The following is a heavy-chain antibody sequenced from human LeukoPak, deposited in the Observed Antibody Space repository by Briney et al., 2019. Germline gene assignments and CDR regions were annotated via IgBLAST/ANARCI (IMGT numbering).Heavy chain of an antibody. J-gene: IGHJ4*02. CDR2: IYYSGNT. Sequence: SETLSLTCTVSGGSVSSGSYYWRWIRQPPGKELEWIGYIYYSGNTNYNPSLKSRVTISVDTSKNQFSLKLSSVTAADTAVYYCAREGLATMIRGVIPYWGQGTLVTVSS. CDR3: AREGLATMIRGVIPY. CDR1: GGSVSSGSYY. V-gene: IGHV4-61*01. D-gene: IGHD3-10*01.